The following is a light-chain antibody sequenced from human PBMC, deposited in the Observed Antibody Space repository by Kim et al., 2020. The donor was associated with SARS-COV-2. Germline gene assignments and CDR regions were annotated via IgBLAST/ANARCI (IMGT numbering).Light chain of an antibody. Sequence: GQRVTISCSGSASSIGSNHVYWYQHFPGTAPKLLIYRNNQRPSGVPDRFSGSKSGSSASLAISGLRSDDDADYYCASWDDSLSGYVFGTGTKVTVL. CDR2: RNN. CDR3: ASWDDSLSGYV. V-gene: IGLV1-47*01. CDR1: ASSIGSNH. J-gene: IGLJ1*01.